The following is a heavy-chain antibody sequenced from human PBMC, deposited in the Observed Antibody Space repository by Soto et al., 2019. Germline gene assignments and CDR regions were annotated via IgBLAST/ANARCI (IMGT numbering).Heavy chain of an antibody. CDR2: IIPMFGTA. CDR3: ARDETGDSYYYYYGMDV. J-gene: IGHJ6*02. CDR1: GGTFKNFN. D-gene: IGHD7-27*01. V-gene: IGHV1-69*01. Sequence: QVQLVQSGAEVKKPGSSVKVSCKASGGTFKNFNFNWVRQAPGQGLKWMGGIIPMFGTADYAQRFQGRVTITADDSTSTAYMELSSLRSEDTAVYYCARDETGDSYYYYYGMDVWGQGTTVTVSS.